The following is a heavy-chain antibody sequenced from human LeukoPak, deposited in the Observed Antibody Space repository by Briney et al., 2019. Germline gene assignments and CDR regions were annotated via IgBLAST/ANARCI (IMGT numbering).Heavy chain of an antibody. V-gene: IGHV3-21*01. CDR3: ARDSITIFGVVSYYYMDV. D-gene: IGHD3-3*01. Sequence: GGSLRLSCAASGFTFSSYSMNWVRQAPGKGLEWVSSISSSSSYIYYADSVKGRFTISRDNAKNSLYLQMNSLRAEDTAVYYCARDSITIFGVVSYYYMDVWGKGTTVTVSS. CDR2: ISSSSSYI. J-gene: IGHJ6*03. CDR1: GFTFSSYS.